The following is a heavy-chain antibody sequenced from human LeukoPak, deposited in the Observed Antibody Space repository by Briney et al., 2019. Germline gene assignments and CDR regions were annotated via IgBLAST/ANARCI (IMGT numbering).Heavy chain of an antibody. Sequence: SETLSLTCAVYGGSFSGYYWSWIRQPPGKGLEWIGEINHSGSTNYNPSLKSRVTISVDTSKNQFSLKLSSVTAADTAVYYCAISSYCSSTSCSTFDYWGQETLVTVSS. CDR3: AISSYCSSTSCSTFDY. CDR2: INHSGST. CDR1: GGSFSGYY. J-gene: IGHJ4*02. V-gene: IGHV4-34*01. D-gene: IGHD2-2*01.